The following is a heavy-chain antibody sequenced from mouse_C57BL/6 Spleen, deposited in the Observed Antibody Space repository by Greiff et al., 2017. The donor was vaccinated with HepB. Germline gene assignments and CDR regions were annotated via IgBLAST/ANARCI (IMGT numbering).Heavy chain of an antibody. D-gene: IGHD4-1*01. CDR1: GFTFSSYG. CDR2: ISSGGSYT. J-gene: IGHJ2*01. V-gene: IGHV5-6*01. CDR3: ARQRGKTGTAHYFDY. Sequence: EVQLVESGGDLVKPGGSLKLSCAASGFTFSSYGMSWVRQTPDKRLEWVATISSGGSYTYYPDSVKGRFTISRDNAKNTLYLQMSSLKSEDTAMYYCARQRGKTGTAHYFDYWGQGTTLTVSS.